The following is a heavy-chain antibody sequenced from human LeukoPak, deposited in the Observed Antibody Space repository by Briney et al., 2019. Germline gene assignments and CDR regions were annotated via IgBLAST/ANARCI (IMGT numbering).Heavy chain of an antibody. CDR1: GFTFSSYG. CDR3: AKDQYYYDSSGPADC. J-gene: IGHJ4*02. D-gene: IGHD3-22*01. CDR2: ISGSGGST. Sequence: GGSLRLSCAASGFTFSSYGMSWVRQAPGKGLEWVSAISGSGGSTYYADSVKGRFTISRDNSKNTLYLQMNSLRAEDTAVYYCAKDQYYYDSSGPADCWGQGTLVTVSS. V-gene: IGHV3-23*01.